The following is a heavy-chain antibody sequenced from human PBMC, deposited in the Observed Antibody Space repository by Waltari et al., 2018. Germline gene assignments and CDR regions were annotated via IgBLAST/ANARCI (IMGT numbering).Heavy chain of an antibody. CDR3: ATYIGASVGTASFDV. CDR1: GGSITSARHY. V-gene: IGHV4-39*01. CDR2: ISYSGTT. Sequence: QLQLQESGPGLVKPSEPVSLTCSVSGGSITSARHYWGWIRQPPGQGLEWIGTISYSGTTYNSPSLQSRVTISRDTSKNQLSLKLDSVTASDTAVYYCATYIGASVGTASFDVWGQGTMVTVSS. J-gene: IGHJ3*01. D-gene: IGHD5-12*01.